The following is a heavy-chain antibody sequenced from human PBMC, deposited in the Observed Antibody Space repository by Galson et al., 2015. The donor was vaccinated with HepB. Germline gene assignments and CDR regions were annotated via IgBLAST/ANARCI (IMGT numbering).Heavy chain of an antibody. D-gene: IGHD3-16*01. V-gene: IGHV4-59*01. Sequence: QVQLQQSGPGLVKPSETLSLTCSVPGGSISTYYWSWIRQFPGKGLEWIGYIYYTGSTNYNPSLNSRVTISIDTSKHQFSLKLTYVTAADTAVYYCAREPMGLGTAFDYWGQGTLVTVSS. J-gene: IGHJ4*02. CDR3: AREPMGLGTAFDY. CDR1: GGSISTYY. CDR2: IYYTGST.